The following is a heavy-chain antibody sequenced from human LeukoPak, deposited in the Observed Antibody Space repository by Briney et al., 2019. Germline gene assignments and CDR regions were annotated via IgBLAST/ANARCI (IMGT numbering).Heavy chain of an antibody. D-gene: IGHD2-2*02. J-gene: IGHJ4*02. CDR3: ARVARGISCYSDCPNDY. Sequence: GESLRLSCAACGFTLKSFSMIGARQATGKGLQWVASISSSSRYLYYSASVKGRFTISRANARDSSCLRLHTLRVEDTIVYFCARVARGISCYSDCPNDYWGQGTLVTVSS. CDR2: ISSSSRYL. CDR1: GFTLKSFS. V-gene: IGHV3-21*01.